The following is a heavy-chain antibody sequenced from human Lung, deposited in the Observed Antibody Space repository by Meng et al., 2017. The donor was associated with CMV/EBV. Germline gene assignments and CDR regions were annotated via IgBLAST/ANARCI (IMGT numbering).Heavy chain of an antibody. CDR2: INPNSGGT. J-gene: IGHJ4*01. Sequence: SXXVSXKASGYTFTGYYMHWLRQAPGQGLEWMGWINPNSGGTNYAQKFQGRVTMTRDTSISTAYMELSRLRADDTAVYYCARGYCSSTSCYTWMDYWGQGXLVTVSS. V-gene: IGHV1-2*02. D-gene: IGHD2-2*02. CDR1: GYTFTGYY. CDR3: ARGYCSSTSCYTWMDY.